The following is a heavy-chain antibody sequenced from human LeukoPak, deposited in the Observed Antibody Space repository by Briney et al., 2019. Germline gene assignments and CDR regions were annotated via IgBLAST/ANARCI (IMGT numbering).Heavy chain of an antibody. Sequence: GGSLRLSCAGTGFTFSNYWMNWVRQAPGKGLEWVANIKEDGSRINYVDSMKGRFTISRDSAKNSVYLQMDNLRAEDTAVYYCVGSSGWLFDYWGQGILVAVSS. CDR1: GFTFSNYW. V-gene: IGHV3-7*01. D-gene: IGHD6-19*01. CDR3: VGSSGWLFDY. CDR2: IKEDGSRI. J-gene: IGHJ4*02.